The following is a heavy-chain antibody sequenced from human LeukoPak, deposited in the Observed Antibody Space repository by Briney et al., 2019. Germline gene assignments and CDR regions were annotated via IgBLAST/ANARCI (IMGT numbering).Heavy chain of an antibody. V-gene: IGHV1-46*01. CDR3: ARKFLGSRGYYFDY. Sequence: GASVKVSCKASGYTFTSYAMNWVRQAPGQGLEWMGLINPSGGYTNYAQKSQGRVTMTRDTSTSTVYMELSSLRSEDTAVYYCARKFLGSRGYYFDYWGQGTLVTVSS. CDR2: INPSGGYT. J-gene: IGHJ4*02. CDR1: GYTFTSYA. D-gene: IGHD3-10*01.